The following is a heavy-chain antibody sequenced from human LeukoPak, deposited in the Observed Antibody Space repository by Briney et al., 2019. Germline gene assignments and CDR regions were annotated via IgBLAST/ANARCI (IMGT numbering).Heavy chain of an antibody. V-gene: IGHV4-34*01. CDR1: GGSLSGYY. J-gene: IGHJ5*02. D-gene: IGHD3-3*01. Sequence: SETLSLTCAVYGGSLSGYYWSWIRQPPGKGLEWIGEINHSGSTNYNPSLKSRVTISVDTSKNQFSLKLSSVTAADTAVYYCARGRNYDFWSGFSNWFDPWGQGTLVTVSS. CDR3: ARGRNYDFWSGFSNWFDP. CDR2: INHSGST.